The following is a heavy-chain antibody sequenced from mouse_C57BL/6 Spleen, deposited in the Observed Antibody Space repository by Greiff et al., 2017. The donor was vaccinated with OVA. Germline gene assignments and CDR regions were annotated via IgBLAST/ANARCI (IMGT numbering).Heavy chain of an antibody. J-gene: IGHJ3*01. V-gene: IGHV5-4*01. CDR1: GFTFSSYA. D-gene: IGHD1-1*01. CDR2: ISDGGSYT. CDR3: ARGGSTVVATGPFAY. Sequence: EVQLMESGGGLVKPGGSLKLSCAASGFTFSSYAMSWVRQTPEKRLEWVATISDGGSYTYYPDNVKGRFTISRDNAKNNLYLQMSHLKSEDTAMYYCARGGSTVVATGPFAYWGQGTLVTVSA.